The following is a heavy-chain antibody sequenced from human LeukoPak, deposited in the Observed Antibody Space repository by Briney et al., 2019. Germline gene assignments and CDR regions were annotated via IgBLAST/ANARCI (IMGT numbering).Heavy chain of an antibody. D-gene: IGHD3-10*01. J-gene: IGHJ4*02. Sequence: GGSLRLSCAASGFTFSSYAMSWVRQAPGKGLEWVSAISGSGGSTYYADSVKGRFTISRDNSKNTLYLQMNSLRAEDTAVYYCANSEKRDWWFGELLYTPRDYWGQGTLVTVSS. V-gene: IGHV3-23*01. CDR3: ANSEKRDWWFGELLYTPRDY. CDR1: GFTFSSYA. CDR2: ISGSGGST.